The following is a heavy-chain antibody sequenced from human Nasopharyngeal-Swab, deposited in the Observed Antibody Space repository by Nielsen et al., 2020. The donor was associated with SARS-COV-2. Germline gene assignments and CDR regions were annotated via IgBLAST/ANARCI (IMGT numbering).Heavy chain of an antibody. CDR3: TRDLNSSSWGDYFDY. CDR1: GFTFGDYA. CDR2: IRSKAYGGTT. J-gene: IGHJ4*02. Sequence: GGSLRLSCTASGFTFGDYAMSWVRQAPGKGLEWVGFIRSKAYGGTTEYAASVKGRFTISRDDSKSIAYLQMNSLKTEDTAVYYCTRDLNSSSWGDYFDYWGQGTLVTVSS. V-gene: IGHV3-49*04. D-gene: IGHD6-13*01.